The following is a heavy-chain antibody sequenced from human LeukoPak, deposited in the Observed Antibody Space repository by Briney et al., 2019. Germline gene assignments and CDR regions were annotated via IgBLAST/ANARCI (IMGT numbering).Heavy chain of an antibody. CDR2: INPDGTTT. CDR1: GFTYSNYW. D-gene: IGHD1/OR15-1a*01. Sequence: GGSLRLSCVGSGFTYSNYWMHWVRQARGKGPVWVSRINPDGTTTDYADSVKGRFTISRDNAKNLLYLQMNGLRADDTAVYYCAKDLSWNTADRRGQGTLVTVSS. V-gene: IGHV3-74*01. J-gene: IGHJ5*02. CDR3: AKDLSWNTADR.